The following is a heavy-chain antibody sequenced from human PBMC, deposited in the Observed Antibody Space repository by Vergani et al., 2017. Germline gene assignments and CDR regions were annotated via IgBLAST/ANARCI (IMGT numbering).Heavy chain of an antibody. Sequence: EVHLVESGGGLVQPGGSLRLSCVGSGFKLDEYWMSWVRQAPGKGLEWVADMKEDGADKKYVDSVKGRFTISRDNAKNSLFLQMNSLRAEDTAVYYCARDYCSSTSCYLGYYYYYMDVWGKGTTVTVSS. V-gene: IGHV3-7*01. J-gene: IGHJ6*03. CDR1: GFKLDEYW. D-gene: IGHD2-2*01. CDR3: ARDYCSSTSCYLGYYYYYMDV. CDR2: MKEDGADK.